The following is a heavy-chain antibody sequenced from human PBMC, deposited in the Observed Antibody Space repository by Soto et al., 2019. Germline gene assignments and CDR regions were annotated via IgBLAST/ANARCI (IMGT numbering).Heavy chain of an antibody. CDR2: INPSGGST. V-gene: IGHV1-46*01. CDR1: GYTSTSYY. Sequence: QVQLVQSGAEVKKPGASVKVSCKASGYTSTSYYMHWVRQAPGQGLEWMGIINPSGGSTSYAQKFQGRVTMTRDTSTSTVYMELSSLRSEDTAVYYCARESVDIVATTRVSGGMDVWGQGTTVTVSS. CDR3: ARESVDIVATTRVSGGMDV. J-gene: IGHJ6*02. D-gene: IGHD5-12*01.